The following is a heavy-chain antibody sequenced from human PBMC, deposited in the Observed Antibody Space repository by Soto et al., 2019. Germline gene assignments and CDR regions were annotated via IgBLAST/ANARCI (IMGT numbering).Heavy chain of an antibody. D-gene: IGHD5-12*01. J-gene: IGHJ4*02. CDR3: ARDPLYYGGYDLDY. V-gene: IGHV1-69*01. Sequence: PVKVSGKASGGTFSSYAISWVRQAPGQGLEWMGGIIPIFGTANYAQKFQGRVTITADESTSTAYMELSSLRSEDTAVYYCARDPLYYGGYDLDYWGQGTLVTVSS. CDR2: IIPIFGTA. CDR1: GGTFSSYA.